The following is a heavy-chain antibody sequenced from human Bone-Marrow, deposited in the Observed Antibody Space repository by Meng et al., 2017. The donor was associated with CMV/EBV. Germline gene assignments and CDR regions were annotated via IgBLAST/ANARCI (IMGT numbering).Heavy chain of an antibody. V-gene: IGHV4-59*01. CDR1: GGSISSYY. D-gene: IGHD2-2*03. Sequence: SETLSLTCTVSGGSISSYYWSWIRQPPGKGLEWIGYIYYSGSTNYNPSLKSRVTISVDTSKNQFSLKLSSVTAADTAVYYCVRATSPGGYFPFSYYYGMDVWGQGTTVTVSS. CDR2: IYYSGST. CDR3: VRATSPGGYFPFSYYYGMDV. J-gene: IGHJ6*01.